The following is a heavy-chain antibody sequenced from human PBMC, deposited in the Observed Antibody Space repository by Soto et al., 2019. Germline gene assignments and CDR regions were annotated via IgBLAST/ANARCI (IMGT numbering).Heavy chain of an antibody. V-gene: IGHV3-23*01. J-gene: IGHJ4*02. CDR2: ISDDGGAT. D-gene: IGHD3-22*01. CDR1: GFTFSRSA. CDR3: AHGKGHDSSGYYHPVADY. Sequence: EVQLLESGGELVQPGGSLRLSCVASGFTFSRSAMTWVRQAPGQGLEWVSGISDDGGATYYADSVKGRFTISRDTSENTLFLLMNSLRAEDTAVYYCAHGKGHDSSGYYHPVADYWGQRTLVTVSS.